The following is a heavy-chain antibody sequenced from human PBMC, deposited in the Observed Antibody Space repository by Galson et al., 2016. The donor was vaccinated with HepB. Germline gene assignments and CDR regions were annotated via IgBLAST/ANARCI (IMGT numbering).Heavy chain of an antibody. CDR1: GGTFSSYV. CDR3: ARGRTPRYYDSSGHHGHSYFDF. D-gene: IGHD3-22*01. Sequence: SVKVSCKASGGTFSSYVITWVRQAPGQGLEWMGGIIPIFGTAYYAQKFQDRVTITADESTSTAYMELSSLRSEDTAVYYCARGRTPRYYDSSGHHGHSYFDFWGQGTLVTVSS. J-gene: IGHJ4*02. CDR2: IIPIFGTA. V-gene: IGHV1-69*13.